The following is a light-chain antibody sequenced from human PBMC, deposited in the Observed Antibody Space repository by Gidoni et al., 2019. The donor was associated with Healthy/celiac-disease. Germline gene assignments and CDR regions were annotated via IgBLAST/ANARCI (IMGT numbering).Light chain of an antibody. Sequence: EIVLTQSPGTLSLSPGERATLSCRASQSVRSSYLAWYQQKPGQAPRLLIYGASSRATGIPDRFSGSGSGTDFTLTISRLEPEDFAVYYCQQYGSSPPGFGQGTKLEIK. V-gene: IGKV3-20*01. CDR2: GAS. CDR3: QQYGSSPPG. J-gene: IGKJ2*03. CDR1: QSVRSSY.